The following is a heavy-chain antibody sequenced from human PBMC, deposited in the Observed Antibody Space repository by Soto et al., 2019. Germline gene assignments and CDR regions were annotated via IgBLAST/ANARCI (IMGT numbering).Heavy chain of an antibody. CDR2: INPNSGGT. J-gene: IGHJ4*02. D-gene: IGHD6-13*01. V-gene: IGHV1-2*02. CDR3: ARDLLHGIAAADY. Sequence: GASVKFSCKASGYTFTGYYMHWVRQAPGQGLEWMGWINPNSGGTNYAQKFQGRVTMTRDTSISTAYMELSRLRSDDTAVYYCARDLLHGIAAADYWGQGTLVTAPQ. CDR1: GYTFTGYY.